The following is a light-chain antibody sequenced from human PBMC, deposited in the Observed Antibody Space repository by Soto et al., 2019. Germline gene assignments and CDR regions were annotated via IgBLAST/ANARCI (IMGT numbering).Light chain of an antibody. CDR1: QSVDSY. Sequence: EIVLTQSPASLAFASGGRGTLSCRASQSVDSYLVWYQQKPGQAHRLLIFGAYNRATGIQARFSGSGSGTDFTLTIKSLEPDDFAVYYCKQRDSWPITFGQGTRLEIK. CDR2: GAY. CDR3: KQRDSWPIT. V-gene: IGKV3-11*01. J-gene: IGKJ5*01.